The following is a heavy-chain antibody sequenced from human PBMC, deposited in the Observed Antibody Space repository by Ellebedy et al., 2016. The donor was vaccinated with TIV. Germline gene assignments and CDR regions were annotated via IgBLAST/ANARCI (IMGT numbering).Heavy chain of an antibody. J-gene: IGHJ4*02. CDR3: ARSTSMEVFDY. CDR1: GGSISSNNSS. V-gene: IGHV4-30-4*01. CDR2: IYYSGST. D-gene: IGHD5-18*01. Sequence: SETLSLTCTVSGGSISSNNSSWGWIRQPPGKGLEWIGYIYYSGSTYYNPSLKSRVTISVDTSKNQFSLKLNSVTAADTAVYYCARSTSMEVFDYWGQGILVIVSS.